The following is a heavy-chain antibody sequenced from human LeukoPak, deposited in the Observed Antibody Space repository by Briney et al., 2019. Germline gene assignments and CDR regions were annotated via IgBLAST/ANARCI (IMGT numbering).Heavy chain of an antibody. CDR2: IYYSGSA. J-gene: IGHJ1*01. CDR1: GFTFSSYA. Sequence: GSLRLSCAASGFTFSSYAMSWVRQPPGKGLEWIGYIYYSGSANYNPSLKSRVTISVDTSKNQFSLKLSSVTAADTAVYYCAGFEGFGSGDWGQGTLVTVSS. D-gene: IGHD3-10*01. V-gene: IGHV4-59*01. CDR3: AGFEGFGSGD.